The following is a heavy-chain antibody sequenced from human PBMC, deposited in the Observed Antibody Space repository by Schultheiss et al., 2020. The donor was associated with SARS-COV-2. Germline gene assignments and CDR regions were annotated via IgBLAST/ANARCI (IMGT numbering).Heavy chain of an antibody. D-gene: IGHD3-22*01. CDR1: GFTVSSNY. CDR3: ASDRSPYYYDSSGYDY. V-gene: IGHV3-11*04. CDR2: ISSSGSTI. Sequence: GESLKISCAASGFTVSSNYMSWVRQAPGKGLEWVSYISSSGSTIYYADSVKGRFTISRDNAKNSLYLQMNSLRAEDTAVYYCASDRSPYYYDSSGYDYWGQGTLVTVSS. J-gene: IGHJ4*02.